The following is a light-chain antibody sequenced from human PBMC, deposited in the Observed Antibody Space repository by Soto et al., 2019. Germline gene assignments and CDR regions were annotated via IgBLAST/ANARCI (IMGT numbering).Light chain of an antibody. J-gene: IGLJ1*01. V-gene: IGLV1-44*01. CDR3: ASWDDSLSGSYV. CDR1: SSNIGSNP. CDR2: GRN. Sequence: QSVLTQPPSASGTPGQRVTISCSGSSSNIGSNPVNWYQQLPGRAPKLLIYGRNERPSGVPDRFSGSKSGTSASLAVSGLQSEDEADYYCASWDDSLSGSYVFGTGTKLT.